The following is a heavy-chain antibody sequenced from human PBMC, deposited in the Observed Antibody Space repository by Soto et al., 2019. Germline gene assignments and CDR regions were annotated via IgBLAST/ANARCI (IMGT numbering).Heavy chain of an antibody. J-gene: IGHJ6*03. CDR3: AKDGVGEKDPAWWLRVDYYYYYYYMDV. Sequence: GGSLRLSCAASGFTFSSYAMSWVRQAPGKGLEWVSAISGSGGSTYYADSVKGRFTISRDNSKNTLYLQMNSLRAEDTAVYYCAKDGVGEKDPAWWLRVDYYYYYYYMDVWGKGTTVTVSS. D-gene: IGHD5-12*01. CDR2: ISGSGGST. CDR1: GFTFSSYA. V-gene: IGHV3-23*01.